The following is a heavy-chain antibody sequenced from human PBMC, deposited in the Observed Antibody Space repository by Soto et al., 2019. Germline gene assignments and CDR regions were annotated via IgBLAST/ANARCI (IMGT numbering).Heavy chain of an antibody. Sequence: LSCAASGFTFSSYAMHWVRQAPGKGLEWVAVISYDGSNKYYADSVKGRFTISRDNSKNTLYLQMNSLRAEDTAVYYCARDRMATTYYFDYWGQGTLVTVSS. D-gene: IGHD5-12*01. J-gene: IGHJ4*02. CDR3: ARDRMATTYYFDY. CDR1: GFTFSSYA. V-gene: IGHV3-30-3*01. CDR2: ISYDGSNK.